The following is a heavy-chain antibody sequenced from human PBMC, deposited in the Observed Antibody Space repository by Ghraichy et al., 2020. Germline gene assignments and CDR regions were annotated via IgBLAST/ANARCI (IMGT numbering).Heavy chain of an antibody. Sequence: GGSRLSCAASGFTVSSNYMSWVRQAPGKGLEWVSVIYSGGSTYYADSVKGRFTISRDNSKNTLYLQMNSLRAEDTAVYYCARVRAVTTRRYYYYGMDVWGQGTTVTVSS. CDR1: GFTVSSNY. CDR2: IYSGGST. J-gene: IGHJ6*02. CDR3: ARVRAVTTRRYYYYGMDV. D-gene: IGHD4-11*01. V-gene: IGHV3-53*01.